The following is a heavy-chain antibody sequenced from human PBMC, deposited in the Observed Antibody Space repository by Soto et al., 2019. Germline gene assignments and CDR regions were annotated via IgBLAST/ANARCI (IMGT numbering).Heavy chain of an antibody. CDR1: GFTFSSYG. CDR3: ARDYCSSTSCMEVGYFDY. D-gene: IGHD2-2*01. CDR2: IWFDGSNK. V-gene: IGHV3-33*01. Sequence: GGSLRLSCAASGFTFSSYGMHWVRQAPGKGLEWVAVIWFDGSNKYFADSVKGRFTISRDNSKNTLYLQMNSLRAEDTAVYYFARDYCSSTSCMEVGYFDYWGQGTLVTVSS. J-gene: IGHJ4*02.